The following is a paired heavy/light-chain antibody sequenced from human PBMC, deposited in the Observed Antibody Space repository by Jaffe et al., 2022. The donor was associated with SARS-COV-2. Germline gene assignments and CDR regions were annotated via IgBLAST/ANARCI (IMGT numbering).Heavy chain of an antibody. V-gene: IGHV1-18*01. CDR1: GYTLRSYG. CDR3: ARRYYYDSRGSEYYFDY. Sequence: QVQLVQSGSEVKKPGASVKVSCRASGYTLRSYGISWVRQAPGQGLEWMGWISTHNDNTNYAQKFQGRVTMTTDTSTSTAYMEVRSLRSDDTAVYYCARRYYYDSRGSEYYFDYWGQGTLVTVSS. CDR2: ISTHNDNT. D-gene: IGHD3-22*01. J-gene: IGHJ4*02.
Light chain of an antibody. Sequence: DIQMTQSPSSLSASVGDRVIITCRASQSISTFLNWYQHKPGKAPKLLIYAASSLQSGVPSRFSGSGSGTDFTLTISSLQPEDFATYYCQQSYSSPLTFGGGAKVEIK. CDR2: AAS. CDR3: QQSYSSPLT. CDR1: QSISTF. J-gene: IGKJ4*01. V-gene: IGKV1-39*01.